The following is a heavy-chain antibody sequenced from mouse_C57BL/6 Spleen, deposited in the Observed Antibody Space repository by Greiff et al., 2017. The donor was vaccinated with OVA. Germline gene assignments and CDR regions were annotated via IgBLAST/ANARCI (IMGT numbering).Heavy chain of an antibody. CDR2: INPSSGYT. D-gene: IGHD2-1*01. CDR3: AVASYGNSFDY. V-gene: IGHV1-4*01. Sequence: VQLQQSGAELARPGASVKMSCKASGYTFTSYTMHWVKQRPGQGLEWIGYINPSSGYTKYNQKFKDKATLTADKSSSTAYMQLSSLTSEDSAVYYCAVASYGNSFDYWGQGTTLTVSS. J-gene: IGHJ2*01. CDR1: GYTFTSYT.